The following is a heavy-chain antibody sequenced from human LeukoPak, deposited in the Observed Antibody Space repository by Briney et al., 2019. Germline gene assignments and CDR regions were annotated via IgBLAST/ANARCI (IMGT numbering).Heavy chain of an antibody. CDR3: ARDCTNFYYMDV. CDR1: GFTFSSYS. V-gene: IGHV3-21*01. J-gene: IGHJ6*03. Sequence: GGSLRLSCAASGFTFSSYSMNWVRQAPGKGLEWVSSISSSSSYIYYADSVKGRFTISRDNAKNSPYLQTNSLRAEDTAVYYCARDCTNFYYMDVWGNGTTVTVSS. D-gene: IGHD2-8*01. CDR2: ISSSSSYI.